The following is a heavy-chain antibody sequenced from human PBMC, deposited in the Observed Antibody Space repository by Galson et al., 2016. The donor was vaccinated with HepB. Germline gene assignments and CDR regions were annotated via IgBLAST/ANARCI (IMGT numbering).Heavy chain of an antibody. V-gene: IGHV3-7*03. CDR2: IKHDGSET. CDR1: GFSFSDYW. Sequence: SLRLSCAASGFSFSDYWMTWVRQAPGKGLECVASIKHDGSETKYVDSVKGRFTISRDNSKNTLYLQMNSLRAEDTALYYCAKDSSAYYYVSFYYYAMDVWGQGTTVTVSS. J-gene: IGHJ6*02. CDR3: AKDSSAYYYVSFYYYAMDV. D-gene: IGHD3-22*01.